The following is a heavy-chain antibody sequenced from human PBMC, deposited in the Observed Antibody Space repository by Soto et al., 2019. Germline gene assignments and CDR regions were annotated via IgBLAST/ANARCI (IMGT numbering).Heavy chain of an antibody. CDR2: MNPNSGNT. Sequence: ASVKVSCKASGYTFTSFDISWVRQATGQGLEWMGWMNPNSGNTGYAQKFQGRVTMTRNTSISTAYMELSSLRSEDTAVYYCARAYTWGVAAAGTWGQGTLVTVSS. CDR3: ARAYTWGVAAAGT. D-gene: IGHD6-13*01. J-gene: IGHJ4*02. CDR1: GYTFTSFD. V-gene: IGHV1-8*01.